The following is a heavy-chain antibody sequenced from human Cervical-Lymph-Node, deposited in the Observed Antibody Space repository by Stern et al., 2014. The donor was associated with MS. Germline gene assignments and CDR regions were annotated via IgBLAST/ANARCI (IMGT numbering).Heavy chain of an antibody. V-gene: IGHV1-18*01. CDR2: ISAYNGNT. D-gene: IGHD7-27*01. J-gene: IGHJ5*02. CDR1: GYTFTSYG. CDR3: ARNVNLGTPRWGYNWFDP. Sequence: VQLVESGAEVKKPGASVKVSCKASGYTFTSYGISWVRQAPGQGLEWMGWISAYNGNTNYAQKRQGRVTMTTDTSTSTAYMELRSLRSDDTAVYYCARNVNLGTPRWGYNWFDPWGQGTLVTVSS.